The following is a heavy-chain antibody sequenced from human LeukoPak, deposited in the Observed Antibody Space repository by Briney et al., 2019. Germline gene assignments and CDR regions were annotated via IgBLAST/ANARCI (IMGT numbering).Heavy chain of an antibody. J-gene: IGHJ6*04. D-gene: IGHD3-10*01. CDR2: IIPIFGTA. CDR1: GGTFSSYA. Sequence: ASVKVSCKASGGTFSSYAISWVRQAPGQGLEWMGGIIPIFGTANYAQKFQGRVTITADESTSTAYMELSSLRSEDTAVYYCARDRVLGDTIGYYYGMDVWGKGPTVTVSS. CDR3: ARDRVLGDTIGYYYGMDV. V-gene: IGHV1-69*13.